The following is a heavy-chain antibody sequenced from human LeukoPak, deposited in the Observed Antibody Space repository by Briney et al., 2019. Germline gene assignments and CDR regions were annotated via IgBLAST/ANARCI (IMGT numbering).Heavy chain of an antibody. CDR2: ISAYNGNT. Sequence: ASVKVSCKASGYTFTSYGISWVRQAPGQGLEWMGWISAYNGNTNYAQKLQGRVTMTTDTSTSTAYMELRSLRSDDTAVYYCAREDPQVAAADDYYYYGMDVWGQGTTVTVSS. D-gene: IGHD6-13*01. CDR1: GYTFTSYG. J-gene: IGHJ6*02. CDR3: AREDPQVAAADDYYYYGMDV. V-gene: IGHV1-18*01.